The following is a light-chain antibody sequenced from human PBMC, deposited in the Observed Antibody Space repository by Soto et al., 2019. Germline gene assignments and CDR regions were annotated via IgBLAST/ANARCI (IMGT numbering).Light chain of an antibody. CDR2: AAS. J-gene: IGKJ4*01. CDR3: QKYNSAPPLT. Sequence: DIQMTQSPSSLSASVGDRVTITCRASQGISNYLAWYQQKPGKVPKLLIYAASTLQSRVPSRFSGSGSGTDFTLTISSLQPEDVATYYCQKYNSAPPLTFGGGTKGEI. V-gene: IGKV1-27*01. CDR1: QGISNY.